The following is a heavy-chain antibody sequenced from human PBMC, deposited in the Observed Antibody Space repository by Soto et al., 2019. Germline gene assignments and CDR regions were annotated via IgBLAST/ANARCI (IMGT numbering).Heavy chain of an antibody. CDR3: AKGSIYSSGYYFFDA. D-gene: IGHD6-19*01. CDR1: GFTFDDNN. Sequence: PWGSLRLSCTVSGFTFDDNNMHWVRIAPGKGPERGSVGSWNDNTRGYLNSARNRFTVTRDNKNNSLFLEMNSLRTEDMALYYCAKGSIYSSGYYFFDAWGHGTLVTVSS. CDR2: GSWNDNTR. V-gene: IGHV3-9*03. J-gene: IGHJ4*01.